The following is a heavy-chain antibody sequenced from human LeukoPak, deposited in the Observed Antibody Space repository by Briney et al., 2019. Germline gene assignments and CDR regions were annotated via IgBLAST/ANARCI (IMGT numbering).Heavy chain of an antibody. CDR2: ISYDGSNK. Sequence: PGGSLRLSCAASGFTFSSYAMHWVRQAPGKGLEWVAVISYDGSNKYYADSVKGRFTISRDNAKNSLHLQMSSLRAEDTAVYYCARDTASWLVSEYFDLWGRGTLVTVSS. J-gene: IGHJ2*01. CDR1: GFTFSSYA. D-gene: IGHD6-19*01. CDR3: ARDTASWLVSEYFDL. V-gene: IGHV3-30*04.